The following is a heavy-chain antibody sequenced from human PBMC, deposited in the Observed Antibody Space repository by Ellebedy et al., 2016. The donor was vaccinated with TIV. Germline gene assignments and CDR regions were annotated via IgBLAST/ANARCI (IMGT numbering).Heavy chain of an antibody. CDR3: ARQVRGYYDILTGIADY. CDR1: GFTFSIYS. J-gene: IGHJ4*02. CDR2: ISSSGSTI. V-gene: IGHV3-48*04. D-gene: IGHD3-9*01. Sequence: GGSLRLSXEASGFTFSIYSMNWVRQAPGKGLEWVSYISSSGSTIYYADSVKGRFTISRDNAKNSLYLQMNSLRAEDTAVYYCARQVRGYYDILTGIADYWGQGTLVTVSS.